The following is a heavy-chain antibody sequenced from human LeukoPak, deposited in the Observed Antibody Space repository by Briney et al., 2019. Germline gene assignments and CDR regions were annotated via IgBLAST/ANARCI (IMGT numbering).Heavy chain of an antibody. Sequence: SETLSLTCTVSGGSISSSSYYWGWIRQPPGKGLEWIGSIYYSGSTYYNPSLKSRVTISVDTSKNQFSLKLSSVTAADTAVYYCARLGSSWYQNWFDPWGQGALVTVSS. CDR1: GGSISSSSYY. V-gene: IGHV4-39*01. J-gene: IGHJ5*02. D-gene: IGHD6-13*01. CDR3: ARLGSSWYQNWFDP. CDR2: IYYSGST.